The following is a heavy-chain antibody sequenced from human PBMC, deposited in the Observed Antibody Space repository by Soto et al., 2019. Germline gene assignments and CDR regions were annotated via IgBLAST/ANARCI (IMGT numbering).Heavy chain of an antibody. V-gene: IGHV3-21*01. CDR1: GFTFNRYS. D-gene: IGHD3-22*01. Sequence: GGSLRLSCAASGFTFNRYSMNWVRQAPGKGLEWVSSVTSSSSSMLYADSVKGRFTISRDDAKDSLFLQMNSLRADDTAVYYCATEADFASSGYVLDYWGHGTLVTVSS. J-gene: IGHJ4*01. CDR3: ATEADFASSGYVLDY. CDR2: VTSSSSSM.